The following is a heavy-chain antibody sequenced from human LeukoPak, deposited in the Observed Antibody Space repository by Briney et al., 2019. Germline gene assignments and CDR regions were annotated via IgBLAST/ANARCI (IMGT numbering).Heavy chain of an antibody. CDR1: GFTFSSYW. V-gene: IGHV3-74*01. J-gene: IGHJ4*02. CDR2: INSDGSTT. CDR3: ARDTERGSSGYYFDY. Sequence: GGSLRLSCAASGFTFSSYWMHWVRQAPGQGLVCVSRINSDGSTTSYADSVKGRFTISRDNAKNTLYLQMNSLRAEDTAVYYCARDTERGSSGYYFDYWGQGTLVTVSS. D-gene: IGHD3-22*01.